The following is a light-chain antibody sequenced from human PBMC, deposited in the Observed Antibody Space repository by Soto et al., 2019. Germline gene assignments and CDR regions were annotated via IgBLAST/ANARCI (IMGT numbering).Light chain of an antibody. J-gene: IGKJ5*01. Sequence: DIQMTQSPSSLSASVGDRVTITCQASQDISNYLNWYQQKPGKAPKLLIYDASNLETGVPSRFSGSGSGTDFTFTISSLQPEDIATYYCQQYDNLPSTFGQGTRRAIK. CDR3: QQYDNLPST. CDR2: DAS. CDR1: QDISNY. V-gene: IGKV1-33*01.